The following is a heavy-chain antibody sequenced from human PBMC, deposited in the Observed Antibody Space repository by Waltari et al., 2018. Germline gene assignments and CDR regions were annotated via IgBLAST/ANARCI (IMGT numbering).Heavy chain of an antibody. CDR2: IYYSGST. J-gene: IGHJ5*02. CDR1: GGSISSYY. D-gene: IGHD6-13*01. V-gene: IGHV4-59*01. CDR3: ARVAQTYSSSWYDGGDNWFDP. Sequence: QVQLQESGPGLVKPSETLSLTCTVSGGSISSYYWSWIRQPPGKGLEWIGSIYYSGSTNYNPSHKSRVTISVDTSKNQFALKLSSVTAADTAVYYCARVAQTYSSSWYDGGDNWFDPWGQGTLVTVSS.